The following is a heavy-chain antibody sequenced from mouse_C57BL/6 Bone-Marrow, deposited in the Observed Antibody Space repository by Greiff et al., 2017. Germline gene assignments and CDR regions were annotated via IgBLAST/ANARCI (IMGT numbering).Heavy chain of an antibody. CDR2: IDPENGDT. Sequence: VQLQQSGAELVRPGASVKLSCTASGFNIKDDYMHWVKQRPEQGLEWIGWIDPENGDTEYASNIQGKATITADTSSNTAYLQLSSLTSEDTAVYYCTIYYSKAWFAYWGQGTLVTVSA. CDR1: GFNIKDDY. V-gene: IGHV14-4*01. CDR3: TIYYSKAWFAY. J-gene: IGHJ3*01. D-gene: IGHD2-5*01.